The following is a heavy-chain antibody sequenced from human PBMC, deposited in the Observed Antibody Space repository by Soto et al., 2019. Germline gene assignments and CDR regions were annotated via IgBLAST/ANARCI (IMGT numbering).Heavy chain of an antibody. CDR1: GYTFTSYG. Sequence: ASVKVSCKASGYTFTSYGISWVRQAPGQGLERMGWISAYNGNTNYAQKLQGRVTMTTDTSTSTAYMELRSLRSYVTVVYFCARREYGGVFLNFDYWGQGTLVTVSS. D-gene: IGHD3-16*01. V-gene: IGHV1-18*01. CDR2: ISAYNGNT. CDR3: ARREYGGVFLNFDY. J-gene: IGHJ4*02.